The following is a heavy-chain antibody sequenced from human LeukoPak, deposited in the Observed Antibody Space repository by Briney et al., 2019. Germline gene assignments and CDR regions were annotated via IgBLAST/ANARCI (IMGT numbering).Heavy chain of an antibody. V-gene: IGHV5-51*01. D-gene: IGHD2-21*02. J-gene: IGHJ4*02. Sequence: GESLQISCKGSGYSFTSYWIGWVRQLPGKGLEWMGIIYPGDSDTSYSPSFQGQVTISADKSISTAYLQWSSLKASDTAMYYCARRGAYCGGDCPNYFDYWGQGTLVTVSS. CDR3: ARRGAYCGGDCPNYFDY. CDR2: IYPGDSDT. CDR1: GYSFTSYW.